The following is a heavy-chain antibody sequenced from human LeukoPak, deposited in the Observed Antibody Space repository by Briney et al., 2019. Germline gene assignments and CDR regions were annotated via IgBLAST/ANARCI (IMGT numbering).Heavy chain of an antibody. D-gene: IGHD5-12*01. Sequence: GGSLRLSCAASGFTFITHNMNWVRQSPGKGLEWVSSISSTSSSYRYYADTVKGRFTISRDNAKNSLYLQMNSLRAEDTAVYYCAREHSGYDFPGRDYYYMDVWGKGTTVTVSS. V-gene: IGHV3-21*01. J-gene: IGHJ6*03. CDR2: ISSTSSSYR. CDR1: GFTFITHN. CDR3: AREHSGYDFPGRDYYYMDV.